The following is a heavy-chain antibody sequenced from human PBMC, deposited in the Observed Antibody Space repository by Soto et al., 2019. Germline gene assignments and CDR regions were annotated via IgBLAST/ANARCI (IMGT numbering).Heavy chain of an antibody. V-gene: IGHV3-23*01. CDR1: GFTFSSYA. CDR2: ISGSGGST. D-gene: IGHD6-19*01. J-gene: IGHJ3*02. Sequence: GGSPRLSCAASGFTFSSYAMSWVRQAPGKGLEWVSAISGSGGSTYYADSVKGRFTISRDNAKNSLYLQMNSLRDEDTAVYYCARDHDSSGWYDAFDIWGQGTMVTVSS. CDR3: ARDHDSSGWYDAFDI.